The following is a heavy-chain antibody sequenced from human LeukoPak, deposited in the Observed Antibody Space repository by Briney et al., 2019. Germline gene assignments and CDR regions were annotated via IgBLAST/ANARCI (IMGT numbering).Heavy chain of an antibody. CDR1: GFTFDDYA. CDR3: AKDINSDYYDSSGYYDY. V-gene: IGHV3-9*01. J-gene: IGHJ4*02. Sequence: GGSLRLSCAASGFTFDDYAMHWVRQAPGKGLEWVSGISRNSGSIGYADSVKGRFTISRDNAKNSLYLQMNSLRAEDTALYYCAKDINSDYYDSSGYYDYWGQGTLVTVSS. CDR2: ISRNSGSI. D-gene: IGHD3-22*01.